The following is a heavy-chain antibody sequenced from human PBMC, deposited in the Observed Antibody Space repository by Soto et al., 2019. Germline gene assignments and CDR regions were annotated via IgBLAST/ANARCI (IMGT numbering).Heavy chain of an antibody. CDR1: GGSISSGGYY. J-gene: IGHJ6*02. Sequence: SETLSLTCTVSGGSISSGGYYWSWIRQHPGKGLEWIGYIYYSGSTYYNPSLKSRVTISVDTSKNQFSLKLSSVTAADTAVYYCARGGTEFYGGGGRDAGYYYYYGMDVWGQGTTVTVSS. V-gene: IGHV4-31*03. CDR3: ARGGTEFYGGGGRDAGYYYYYGMDV. CDR2: IYYSGST. D-gene: IGHD4-17*01.